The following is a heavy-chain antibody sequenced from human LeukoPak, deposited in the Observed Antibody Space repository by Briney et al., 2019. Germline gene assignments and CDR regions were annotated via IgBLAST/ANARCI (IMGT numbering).Heavy chain of an antibody. D-gene: IGHD2-2*01. Sequence: SGGSLRLSCAASGFTFDDYGMSWVRQAPGKGLEWVSGINWNGGSTGYADSVKGRFTISRDNAKNSLYLQMNSLRAEDTALYYCARVRVVPAAILYYYYYMDVWGKGTTVTVSS. J-gene: IGHJ6*03. CDR3: ARVRVVPAAILYYYYYMDV. CDR2: INWNGGST. V-gene: IGHV3-20*04. CDR1: GFTFDDYG.